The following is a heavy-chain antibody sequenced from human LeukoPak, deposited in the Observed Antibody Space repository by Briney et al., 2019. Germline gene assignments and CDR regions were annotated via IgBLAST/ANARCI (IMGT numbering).Heavy chain of an antibody. CDR2: ISSSSSTI. Sequence: GGSLRLSCAASGFTFSSYSMNWVRQAPGKGLEWVSYISSSSSTIYYAGSVKGRFTISRDNIKKTLYLQMNSLRAEDTAVYYCAKDSSVYHYDSRNLDSWGQGTLVTVSS. CDR1: GFTFSSYS. CDR3: AKDSSVYHYDSRNLDS. V-gene: IGHV3-48*01. J-gene: IGHJ4*02. D-gene: IGHD3-22*01.